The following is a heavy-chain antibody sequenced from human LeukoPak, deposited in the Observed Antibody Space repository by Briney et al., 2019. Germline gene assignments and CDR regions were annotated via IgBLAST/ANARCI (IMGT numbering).Heavy chain of an antibody. D-gene: IGHD2-15*01. V-gene: IGHV3-73*01. CDR2: IRSKANGYAT. CDR1: GFTFSGSA. Sequence: GGSLRLSCAASGFTFSGSAMHWVRQASGKGLEWVGRIRSKANGYATAYAASVKGRFTISRDDSKNTAYLQMNSLKTEDTAVYYCGRGYCSGGSCSDYYYYYGMDVWGQGTTVTVSS. J-gene: IGHJ6*02. CDR3: GRGYCSGGSCSDYYYYYGMDV.